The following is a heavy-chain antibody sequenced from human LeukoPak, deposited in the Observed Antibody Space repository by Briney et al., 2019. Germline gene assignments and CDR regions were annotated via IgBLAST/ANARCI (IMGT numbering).Heavy chain of an antibody. D-gene: IGHD6-13*01. Sequence: PSETLSLTCTVSGASISSYYWSWIRQPAGEGLEWIGRFYTSGSANYNPSLTSRVTMSVDTSKNQFSLKLSSVTAADTAVYYCARGPQITAVATGSFDVWGRGTMVTVSS. CDR1: GASISSYY. J-gene: IGHJ3*01. CDR2: FYTSGSA. CDR3: ARGPQITAVATGSFDV. V-gene: IGHV4-4*07.